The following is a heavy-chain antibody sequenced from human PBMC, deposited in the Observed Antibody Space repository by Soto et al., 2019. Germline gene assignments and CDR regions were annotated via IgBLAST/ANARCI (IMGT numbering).Heavy chain of an antibody. V-gene: IGHV3-64D*06. CDR3: VKDRWIDY. J-gene: IGHJ4*02. D-gene: IGHD2-15*01. Sequence: LRLSCSVFGFTFSNYAMHWVRQAPGKGLQYVSSISSNGGRTYYADSVKGRFTISRDNSKSTLYLQMSSLRPEDTAVYYCVKDRWIDYWGQGTLVTVSS. CDR1: GFTFSNYA. CDR2: ISSNGGRT.